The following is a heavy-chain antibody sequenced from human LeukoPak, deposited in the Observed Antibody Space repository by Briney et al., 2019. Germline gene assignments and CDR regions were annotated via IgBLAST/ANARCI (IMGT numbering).Heavy chain of an antibody. CDR1: GGSISSYY. Sequence: SETLSLTCTVSGGSISSYYCSWIRQPPGKGLEWIGYIYYSGSTNYNPSLKSRVTISVDTSKNQFSLKLSSVTAADTAVYYCARVVIAAAGYPPEYFDLWGRGTMVTVSS. J-gene: IGHJ2*01. V-gene: IGHV4-59*08. CDR3: ARVVIAAAGYPPEYFDL. D-gene: IGHD6-13*01. CDR2: IYYSGST.